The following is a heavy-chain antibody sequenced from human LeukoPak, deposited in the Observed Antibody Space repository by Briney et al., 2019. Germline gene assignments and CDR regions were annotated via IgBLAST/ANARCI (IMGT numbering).Heavy chain of an antibody. CDR2: IYHSGST. Sequence: PSETLSLTCTVSGGSISSGGYYWSWIRQPPGKGLEWIGYIYHSGSTYYNPSLKSRVTISVDRSKNQFSLKLSSVTAADTAVYYCARGTPLRFLEWLLYLRERWFDPWGQGTLVTVSS. V-gene: IGHV4-30-2*01. J-gene: IGHJ5*02. CDR3: ARGTPLRFLEWLLYLRERWFDP. CDR1: GGSISSGGYY. D-gene: IGHD3-3*01.